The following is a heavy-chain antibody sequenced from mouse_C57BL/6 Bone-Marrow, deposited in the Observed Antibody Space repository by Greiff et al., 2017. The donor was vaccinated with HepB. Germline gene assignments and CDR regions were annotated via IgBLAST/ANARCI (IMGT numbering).Heavy chain of an antibody. CDR2: IWTGGGT. J-gene: IGHJ1*03. D-gene: IGHD2-3*01. Sequence: QVQLKESGPGLVAPSQSLSITCTVSGFSLTSYAISWVRQPPGKGLEWLGVIWTGGGTNYNSALKSRRSISKDNSKSQVFLKMNSLQTDDTARYYCARNFDDGYYWYFDVWGTGTTVTVSS. CDR1: GFSLTSYA. CDR3: ARNFDDGYYWYFDV. V-gene: IGHV2-9-1*01.